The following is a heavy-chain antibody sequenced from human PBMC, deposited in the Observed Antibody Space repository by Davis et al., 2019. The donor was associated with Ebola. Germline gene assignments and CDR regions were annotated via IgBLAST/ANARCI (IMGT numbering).Heavy chain of an antibody. D-gene: IGHD1-26*01. J-gene: IGHJ6*04. CDR3: AKDEWDPTGYYGMTS. CDR1: GFTFSTYS. CDR2: ISSDSDYI. V-gene: IGHV3-21*01. Sequence: PGGSLRLSCAASGFTFSTYSMSWVRQAPGKGLEWVSSISSDSDYIYYADSVKGRFTISRDNSKNTLYLQMNSLRAEDTAVYYCAKDEWDPTGYYGMTSGAKGPRSPSPQ.